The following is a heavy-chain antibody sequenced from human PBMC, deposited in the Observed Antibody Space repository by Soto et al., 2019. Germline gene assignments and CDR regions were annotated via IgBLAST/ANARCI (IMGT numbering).Heavy chain of an antibody. V-gene: IGHV3-11*06. D-gene: IGHD6-13*01. CDR2: IVSGSDYT. CDR1: GFTFSDYY. CDR3: ARLRASTWYMRGYLDY. Sequence: QVQLVESGGGLVKPGGSLRLSCAASGFTFSDYYMSWIRQAPGKGLEWVSYIVSGSDYTNYADSVKGRFTISRDNAKNSLYLEMNSLSAADSAVYYCARLRASTWYMRGYLDYWGQGTLVTVSS. J-gene: IGHJ4*02.